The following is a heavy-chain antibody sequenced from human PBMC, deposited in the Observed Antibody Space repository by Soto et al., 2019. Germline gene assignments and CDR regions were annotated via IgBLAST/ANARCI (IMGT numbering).Heavy chain of an antibody. CDR2: VGGTGGTT. D-gene: IGHD5-12*01. V-gene: IGHV3-23*01. Sequence: EVQLLEAGGGLVQPGGSLRLSCAASGFTFSNYVMTWVRQAPGKGLEWVSSVGGTGGTTYYAYSVKGRFTISRDNSKNTLALQMNSLTAEDTALYYCEKSARGDGYKNAFDIWGQGTMVTVSS. CDR1: GFTFSNYV. J-gene: IGHJ3*02. CDR3: EKSARGDGYKNAFDI.